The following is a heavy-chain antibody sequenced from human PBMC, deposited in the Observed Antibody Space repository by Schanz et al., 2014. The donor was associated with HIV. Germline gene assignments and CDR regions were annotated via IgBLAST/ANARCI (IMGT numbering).Heavy chain of an antibody. CDR1: GFTFSNYW. CDR3: ASGVRGHYYYYAMDV. V-gene: IGHV3-74*02. J-gene: IGHJ6*02. Sequence: EVQLVESGGALVQPGGSLRLSCTASGFTFSNYWMHWVRQVPGKGLVWVSRINSDGRSANYADSVKGRFTISRDNAKNTLILQMNSLRAEDTAVYYCASGVRGHYYYYAMDVWGQGTTVTVSS. CDR2: INSDGRSA. D-gene: IGHD3-16*01.